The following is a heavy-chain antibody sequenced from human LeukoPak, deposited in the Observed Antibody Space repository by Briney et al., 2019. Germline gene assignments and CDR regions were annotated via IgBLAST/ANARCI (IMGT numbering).Heavy chain of an antibody. V-gene: IGHV1-2*02. J-gene: IGHJ5*02. Sequence: GASVKVSCKASGYTFTSYDINWVRQAPGQGLEWMGWINPNSGGTNYAQKFQGRVTMTRDTSISTAYMELSRLRSDDTAVYYCASQGYCTNGVCPTIIYNWFDPWGQGTLVTVSS. CDR2: INPNSGGT. CDR3: ASQGYCTNGVCPTIIYNWFDP. CDR1: GYTFTSYD. D-gene: IGHD2-8*01.